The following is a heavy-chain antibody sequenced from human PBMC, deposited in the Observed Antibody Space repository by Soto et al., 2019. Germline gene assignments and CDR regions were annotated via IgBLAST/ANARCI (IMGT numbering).Heavy chain of an antibody. Sequence: GGSLRLSCAASGFTFSSYSMNWVRQAPGKGLEWVSSISSSSSYIYYADSVKGRFTISRDNAKNSLYLQMNSLRAEDTAVYDCARAGPLSDYDFWSGYYYYYGMDVWGQGTTVTAP. CDR1: GFTFSSYS. V-gene: IGHV3-21*01. CDR2: ISSSSSYI. CDR3: ARAGPLSDYDFWSGYYYYYGMDV. J-gene: IGHJ6*02. D-gene: IGHD3-3*01.